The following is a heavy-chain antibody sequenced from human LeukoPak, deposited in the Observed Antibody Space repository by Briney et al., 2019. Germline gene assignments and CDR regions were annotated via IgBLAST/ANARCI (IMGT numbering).Heavy chain of an antibody. CDR3: ARVGDHYHWYFDL. Sequence: PGGSLRLSCEASGFSVGTKYMNWVRQAPGKGLEWVSILYSGADTYYADSVKGRFTISRDSSKNTLFLHMNSLRADDTAIYYCARVGDHYHWYFDLWGRGTRVSVS. CDR2: LYSGADT. CDR1: GFSVGTKY. D-gene: IGHD3-10*01. J-gene: IGHJ2*01. V-gene: IGHV3-53*01.